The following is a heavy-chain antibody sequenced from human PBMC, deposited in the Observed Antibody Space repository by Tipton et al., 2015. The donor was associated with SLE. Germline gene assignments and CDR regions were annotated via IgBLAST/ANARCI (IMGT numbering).Heavy chain of an antibody. CDR1: GGSFSGYY. V-gene: IGHV4-34*01. Sequence: TLSLTCAVYGGSFSGYYWSWIRQPPGKGLEWIGEINHSGSTNYNPSLKSRVTISVDTSKNQFSLKLSSVTAADTAVYYCARGSDSGYDRTYWYFDLWGRGTLVTVSS. CDR2: INHSGST. D-gene: IGHD5-12*01. J-gene: IGHJ2*01. CDR3: ARGSDSGYDRTYWYFDL.